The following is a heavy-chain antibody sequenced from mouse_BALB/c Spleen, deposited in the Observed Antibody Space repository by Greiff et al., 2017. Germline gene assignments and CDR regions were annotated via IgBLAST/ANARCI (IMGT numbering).Heavy chain of an antibody. CDR3: ATDYDLDY. J-gene: IGHJ2*01. CDR2: IDPANGNT. D-gene: IGHD2-4*01. CDR1: GFNIKDTY. V-gene: IGHV14-3*02. Sequence: EVKLQESGAELVKPGASVKLSCTASGFNIKDTYMHWVKQRPEQGLEWIGRIDPANGNTKYDPKFQGRATITADTSSNTAYLQLSSLTSEDTAVYYCATDYDLDYWGQGTTLTVSS.